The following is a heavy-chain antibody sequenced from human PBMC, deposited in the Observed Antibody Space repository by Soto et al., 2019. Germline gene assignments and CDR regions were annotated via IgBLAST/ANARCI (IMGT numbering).Heavy chain of an antibody. CDR2: INHRGYT. CDR3: ARPDGYSGYSLDF. J-gene: IGHJ4*02. V-gene: IGHV4-34*01. Sequence: QVHLQQWGAGLLKPSETLSLTCAVYGGSFSGYYWTWIRQPPGKGLEWIGEINHRGYTNYSPSLKSRLTISVDTSKNQFSLKLTSLTAADSAVYYCARPDGYSGYSLDFWDQGALVTVSS. D-gene: IGHD5-12*01. CDR1: GGSFSGYY.